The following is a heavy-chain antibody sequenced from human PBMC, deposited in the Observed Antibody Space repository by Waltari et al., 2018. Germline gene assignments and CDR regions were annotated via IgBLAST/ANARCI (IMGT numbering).Heavy chain of an antibody. CDR2: ISSNGVST. CDR1: GFTFSSCA. Sequence: EVQLVESGGGLVQPGGSLRLSCAASGFTFSSCAMFWVRQAPGKGLEYVSGISSNGVSTYYASSVKARFTISRDNSKNTLYLQMGSLRPEDTAVYYCARLLGETTGWFDPWGQGTLVTISS. D-gene: IGHD3-16*01. J-gene: IGHJ5*02. V-gene: IGHV3-64*01. CDR3: ARLLGETTGWFDP.